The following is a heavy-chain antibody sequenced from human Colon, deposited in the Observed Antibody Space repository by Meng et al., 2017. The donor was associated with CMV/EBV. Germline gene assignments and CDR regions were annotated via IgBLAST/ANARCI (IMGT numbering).Heavy chain of an antibody. CDR2: ISANNGDT. D-gene: IGHD2-2*01. Sequence: ASVKVSCKASGYTFTSYGISWVRQAPGQGLEWMGWISANNGDTNYAQKVQGRVTMTTDTSTNTAYLEVRSLRSDDTAVYYCARFLVVSAASKYYGMDVWGQGTTVTVSS. CDR1: GYTFTSYG. CDR3: ARFLVVSAASKYYGMDV. J-gene: IGHJ6*02. V-gene: IGHV1-18*01.